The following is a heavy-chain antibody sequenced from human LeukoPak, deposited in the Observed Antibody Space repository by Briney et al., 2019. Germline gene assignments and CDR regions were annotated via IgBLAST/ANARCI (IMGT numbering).Heavy chain of an antibody. CDR1: GFTFSSYW. Sequence: GGSLRLSCAASGFTFSSYWMSWVRQAPGKGLGWVANIKQDGSEKYYVDSVKGRFTISRDNAKNSLYLQMNSLRAKDTAVYYCARAQYSSPIYYYYYMDVWGKGTTVTVSS. V-gene: IGHV3-7*01. D-gene: IGHD6-6*01. CDR2: IKQDGSEK. CDR3: ARAQYSSPIYYYYYMDV. J-gene: IGHJ6*03.